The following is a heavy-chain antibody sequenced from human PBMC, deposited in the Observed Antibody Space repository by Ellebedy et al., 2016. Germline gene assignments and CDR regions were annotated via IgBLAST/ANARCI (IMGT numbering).Heavy chain of an antibody. D-gene: IGHD4-17*01. J-gene: IGHJ5*02. Sequence: GESLKISXATSGFSFSNYFMTWIRRVPGKGLEWVATISAGGETTYFADSVRGRFTVSRDNSKSTLYLHMNSLRADDTAVYYCRPGHYANLWGHGTLVTVSS. V-gene: IGHV3-23*01. CDR2: ISAGGETT. CDR1: GFSFSNYF. CDR3: RPGHYANL.